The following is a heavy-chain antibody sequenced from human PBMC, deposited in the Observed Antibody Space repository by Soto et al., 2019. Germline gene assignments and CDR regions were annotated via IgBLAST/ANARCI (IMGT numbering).Heavy chain of an antibody. CDR2: IDYSGST. Sequence: SETLSLTCSVSGGSISGSSSYWGWVRQPPGKGLEWIASIDYSGSTYYNPSLKSRVTMSVDTSQNQLSLKLSSVTAADTAVYYCARHWGTYYFDSWGQGTLVTVSS. V-gene: IGHV4-39*01. D-gene: IGHD3-16*01. CDR3: ARHWGTYYFDS. J-gene: IGHJ4*02. CDR1: GGSISGSSSY.